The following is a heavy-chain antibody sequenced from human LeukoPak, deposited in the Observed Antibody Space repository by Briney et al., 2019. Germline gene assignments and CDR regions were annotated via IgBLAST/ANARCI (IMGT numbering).Heavy chain of an antibody. CDR1: GFTFSSYS. D-gene: IGHD1-1*01. V-gene: IGHV3-21*01. CDR2: ISSSSSYI. Sequence: GGSLRLSCAASGFTFSSYSMNWVRQAPGKGLEWVSSISSSSSYIYYADSVKGRFTISRDNAKNSLSLQMNSLTAEDTAVYFCARDGYNSANGIDVWGQGTMVTVSS. CDR3: ARDGYNSANGIDV. J-gene: IGHJ3*01.